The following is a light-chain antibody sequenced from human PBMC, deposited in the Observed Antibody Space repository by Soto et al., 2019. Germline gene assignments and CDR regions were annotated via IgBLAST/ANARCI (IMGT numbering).Light chain of an antibody. CDR2: EVS. CDR1: SSDIGGYNY. J-gene: IGLJ2*01. CDR3: SSYTSSSTHVV. Sequence: QSALTQPASVSGSPGQSITISCTGTSSDIGGYNYVSWYQQHPGEAPKLMIYEVSNRPSGVSNRFSGSKSGNTASLTISGLQAEDEADYYCSSYTSSSTHVVFGGGTKVTVL. V-gene: IGLV2-14*01.